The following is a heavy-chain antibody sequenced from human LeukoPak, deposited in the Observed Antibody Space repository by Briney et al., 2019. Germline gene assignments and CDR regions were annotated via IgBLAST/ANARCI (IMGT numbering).Heavy chain of an antibody. CDR3: ARDGFYYNYYMDV. V-gene: IGHV4-39*07. Sequence: SETLSLTCTLSGGTVTSSTYLWGWIRQPPGKGLEWFGSISYSGATYYNPSLKSRVSMSVHTSKNQFSLKLSSVTAADTAVYYCARDGFYYNYYMDVWGEETTVTVSS. CDR2: ISYSGAT. CDR1: GGTVTSSTYL. J-gene: IGHJ6*03. D-gene: IGHD1-14*01.